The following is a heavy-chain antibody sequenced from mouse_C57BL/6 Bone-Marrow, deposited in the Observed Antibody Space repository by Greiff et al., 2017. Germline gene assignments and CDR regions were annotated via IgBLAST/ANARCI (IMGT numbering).Heavy chain of an antibody. CDR3: ASYYYGKYYFDY. D-gene: IGHD1-1*01. CDR1: GYAFSSYW. J-gene: IGHJ2*01. CDR2: IYPGDGDT. Sequence: VQLQQSGAELVKPGASVKISCKASGYAFSSYWMNWVKQRPGKGLEWIGQIYPGDGDTNYNGKFKGKATLTADKSSSTAYMQLSSLTSEDSAVYFCASYYYGKYYFDYWGQGTTLTVSS. V-gene: IGHV1-80*01.